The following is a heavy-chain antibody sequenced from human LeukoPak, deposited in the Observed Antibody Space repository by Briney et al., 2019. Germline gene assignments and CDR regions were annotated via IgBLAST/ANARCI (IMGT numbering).Heavy chain of an antibody. V-gene: IGHV1-69*05. CDR2: IIPIFGTA. J-gene: IGHJ3*02. CDR3: ARDRRGFGESFTKGGDAFDI. D-gene: IGHD3-10*01. Sequence: GASVKVSCKASGGTFSSYAISWVRQAPGQGLEWMGGIIPIFGTANYAQKFQGRVTITTDESTSTAYMELSSLRSEDTAVYYCARDRRGFGESFTKGGDAFDIWGQGTMVTVSS. CDR1: GGTFSSYA.